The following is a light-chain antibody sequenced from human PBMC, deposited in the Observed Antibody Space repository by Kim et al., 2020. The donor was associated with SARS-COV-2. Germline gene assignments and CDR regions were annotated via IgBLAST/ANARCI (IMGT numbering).Light chain of an antibody. CDR2: DAS. CDR1: QSVNTY. J-gene: IGKJ4*01. CDR3: QQRHNWLT. V-gene: IGKV3-11*01. Sequence: SLHPGERATLSCRASQSVNTYLAWYRQKPGQAPKLLIFDASNRATGIPARFSGSGSGTDFTLTISSLEPEDFAVYYCQQRHNWLTFGGGTKVDIK.